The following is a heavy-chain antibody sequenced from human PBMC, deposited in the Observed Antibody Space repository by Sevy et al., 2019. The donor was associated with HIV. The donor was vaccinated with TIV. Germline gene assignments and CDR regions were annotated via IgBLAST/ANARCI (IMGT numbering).Heavy chain of an antibody. V-gene: IGHV3-7*01. CDR2: IKQDGSEK. D-gene: IGHD6-19*01. CDR1: RFTFSSYW. CDR3: VRDSSGFGDY. Sequence: GGSLRLSCTASRFTFSSYWMSWVRQAPGKGLEWVANIKQDGSEKYYVDSVKGRFTISRDNAKSSLCLQMNSLRAEDTAVYYCVRDSSGFGDYWGQGTLVTVSS. J-gene: IGHJ4*02.